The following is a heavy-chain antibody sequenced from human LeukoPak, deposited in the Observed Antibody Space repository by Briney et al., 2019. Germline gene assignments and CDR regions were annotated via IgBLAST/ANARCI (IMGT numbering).Heavy chain of an antibody. CDR1: GYTFTSYD. CDR3: ARARITMVRGVNKHYYYYMDV. V-gene: IGHV1-8*01. D-gene: IGHD3-10*01. CDR2: MNPNSGNT. Sequence: ASVKVSCKASGYTFTSYDINWVRQATGQGLEWMGWMNPNSGNTGYAQKFQGRVTMTRNTSISTAYMELSSLRSEDTAVYYCARARITMVRGVNKHYYYYMDVWGKGTTVTISS. J-gene: IGHJ6*03.